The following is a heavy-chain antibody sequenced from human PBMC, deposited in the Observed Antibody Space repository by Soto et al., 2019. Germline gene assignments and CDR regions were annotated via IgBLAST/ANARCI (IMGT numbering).Heavy chain of an antibody. CDR3: AGGNTYYYYYGMDV. CDR1: GYSFTSYW. Sequence: GESLKISCQGSGYSFTSYWISWVRQMPGKGLEWMGRIDPSDSYTNYSPSFQGHVTISADKSISTAYLQWSSLKASDTAMYYCAGGNTYYYYYGMDVWGQGTTVTVSS. CDR2: IDPSDSYT. V-gene: IGHV5-10-1*01. J-gene: IGHJ6*02. D-gene: IGHD2-15*01.